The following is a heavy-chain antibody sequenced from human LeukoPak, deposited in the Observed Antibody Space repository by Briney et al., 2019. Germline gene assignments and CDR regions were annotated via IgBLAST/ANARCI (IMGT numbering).Heavy chain of an antibody. CDR3: ARINWLDP. J-gene: IGHJ5*02. Sequence: GGSLRLSCAASGFTFSSYEMNWVRQAPGKGLEWVSYISTSGTTIYYADSVKGRFTISRDSAKKSLYLQMNSLRAEDTAVYYCARINWLDPWGQGTLVTVSS. V-gene: IGHV3-48*03. CDR2: ISTSGTTI. CDR1: GFTFSSYE.